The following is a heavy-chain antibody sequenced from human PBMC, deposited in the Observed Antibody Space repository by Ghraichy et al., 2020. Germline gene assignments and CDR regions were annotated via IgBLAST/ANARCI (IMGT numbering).Heavy chain of an antibody. CDR2: IKSDGSGI. V-gene: IGHV3-74*01. CDR1: GFTFSSYW. J-gene: IGHJ4*02. Sequence: GGSLRLSCAASGFTFSSYWMNWVRQDPGKGLVWVSRIKSDGSGIIYADSVKGRFTISRDNAKNTLYLQMNSLRAEDTAVYYCARDGDGGAWDFDYWGQGTLVTVSS. CDR3: ARDGDGGAWDFDY. D-gene: IGHD5-24*01.